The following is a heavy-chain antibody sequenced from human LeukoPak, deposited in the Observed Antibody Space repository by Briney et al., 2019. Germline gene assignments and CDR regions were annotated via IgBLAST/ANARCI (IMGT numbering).Heavy chain of an antibody. Sequence: SEALSLTCTVSGGSISSGDYYWSWIRQPPGKGLEWIGYIYYSGSTYYNPSLKSRVTISVDTSKNQFSLKLSSVTAADTAVYYCARDNDSGSYYSWGQGILVTVSS. CDR2: IYYSGST. CDR1: GGSISSGDYY. D-gene: IGHD3-10*01. V-gene: IGHV4-30-4*08. J-gene: IGHJ5*02. CDR3: ARDNDSGSYYS.